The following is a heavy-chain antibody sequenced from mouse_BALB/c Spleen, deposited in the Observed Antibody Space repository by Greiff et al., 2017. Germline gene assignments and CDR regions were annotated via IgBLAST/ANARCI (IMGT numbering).Heavy chain of an antibody. CDR2: IRNKANGYTT. V-gene: IGHV7-3*02. CDR3: ARVSYGNYNY. CDR1: GFTFTDYY. D-gene: IGHD2-1*01. Sequence: EVKLVESGGGLVQPGGSLRLSCATSGFTFTDYYMSWVRQPPGKALEWLGFIRNKANGYTTEYSASVKGRFTISRDNSQSILYLQMNTLRAEDSATYYCARVSYGNYNYWGQGTTLTVSS. J-gene: IGHJ2*01.